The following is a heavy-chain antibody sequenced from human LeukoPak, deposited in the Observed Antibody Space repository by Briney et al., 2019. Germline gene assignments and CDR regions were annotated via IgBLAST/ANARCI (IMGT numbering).Heavy chain of an antibody. CDR1: GFTFSSYG. J-gene: IGHJ4*02. Sequence: GGSLRLSCAASGFTFSSYGMNWVRQAPGKGLEWVSYISSSGSTIYYADSVKGRFTISRDDAKNSLYLQMNSLRAEDTAVYYCAKDAGYYDSSGYYYYFDYWGQGTLVTVSS. CDR3: AKDAGYYDSSGYYYYFDY. CDR2: ISSSGSTI. D-gene: IGHD3-22*01. V-gene: IGHV3-48*04.